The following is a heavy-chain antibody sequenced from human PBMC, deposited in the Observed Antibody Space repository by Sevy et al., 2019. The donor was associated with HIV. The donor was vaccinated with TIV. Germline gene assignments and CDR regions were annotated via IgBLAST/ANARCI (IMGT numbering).Heavy chain of an antibody. CDR2: ISFDGSDK. Sequence: GGSLRLSCAASGFDFSTYDMHWVRQAPGKGLEWVAFISFDGSDKWYGDSVKGRFTISRDNSKNTLYVQMNTLRDEDTAVYYCAKRERSYYDSSGNYDAFDVWGQGTLVTASS. D-gene: IGHD3-22*01. J-gene: IGHJ3*01. CDR3: AKRERSYYDSSGNYDAFDV. CDR1: GFDFSTYD. V-gene: IGHV3-33*03.